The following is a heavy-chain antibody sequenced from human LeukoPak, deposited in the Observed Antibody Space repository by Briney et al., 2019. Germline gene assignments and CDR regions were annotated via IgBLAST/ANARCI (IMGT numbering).Heavy chain of an antibody. CDR1: GFTFSSYA. V-gene: IGHV3-23*01. CDR2: ISGSGGST. J-gene: IGHJ4*02. D-gene: IGHD3-3*01. CDR3: AKALYYDFWSGLS. Sequence: PGGSLRLSCAASGFTFSSYAMHWVRQAPGKGLEWVSAISGSGGSTYYADSVKGRFTISRDNSKNTLYLQMNSLRAEDTAVYYCAKALYYDFWSGLSWGQGTLVTVSS.